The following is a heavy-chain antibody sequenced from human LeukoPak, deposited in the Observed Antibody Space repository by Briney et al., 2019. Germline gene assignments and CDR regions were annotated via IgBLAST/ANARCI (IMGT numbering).Heavy chain of an antibody. J-gene: IGHJ4*02. V-gene: IGHV3-7*01. Sequence: GGSLRLSCAASGFISSSYWMSWVRQAPGKGLKWVANVKQDGSERYYGDSVKGRFTISRDNAKNSLYLQMSSLRAEDTAVYYCVSFYETYWGRGTLVTVSS. CDR1: GFISSSYW. CDR3: VSFYETY. D-gene: IGHD2/OR15-2a*01. CDR2: VKQDGSER.